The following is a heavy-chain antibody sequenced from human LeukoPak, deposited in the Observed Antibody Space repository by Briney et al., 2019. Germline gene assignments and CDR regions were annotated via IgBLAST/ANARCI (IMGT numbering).Heavy chain of an antibody. CDR2: IKRDGSEK. J-gene: IGHJ4*02. Sequence: GRSLRLSCAVSGFTSDDHAMHWVRQASGKGLEWVANIKRDGSEKYYVDSVKGRFTISRDNAKNSLYLQMNSLRAEDTAVYYCARVGLSWFGDPLDYWGQGTLVTVSS. CDR1: GFTSDDHA. CDR3: ARVGLSWFGDPLDY. V-gene: IGHV3-7*03. D-gene: IGHD3-10*01.